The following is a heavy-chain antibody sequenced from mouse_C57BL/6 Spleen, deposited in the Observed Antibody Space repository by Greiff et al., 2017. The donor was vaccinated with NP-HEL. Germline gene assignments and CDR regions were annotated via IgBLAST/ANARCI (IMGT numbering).Heavy chain of an antibody. Sequence: VQLQQPGAELVKPGASVKLSCKASGYTFTSYWMHWVKQRPGQGLEWIGMIHPNSGSTNYNEKLKSKATLTVDKSSSTAYMQLSSLTSEDSAVYYCARGLGRRYFDVWGTGTTVTVSS. CDR1: GYTFTSYW. V-gene: IGHV1-64*01. CDR3: ARGLGRRYFDV. CDR2: IHPNSGST. J-gene: IGHJ1*03. D-gene: IGHD4-1*01.